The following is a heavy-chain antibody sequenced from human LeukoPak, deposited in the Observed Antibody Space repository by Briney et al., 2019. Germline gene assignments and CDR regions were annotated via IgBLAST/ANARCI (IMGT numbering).Heavy chain of an antibody. J-gene: IGHJ2*01. CDR1: GFTFSSYW. CDR2: INSDGSST. CDR3: ATALGVTYAGWYFDL. V-gene: IGHV3-74*01. D-gene: IGHD2-21*02. Sequence: GGSLRLSCAASGFTFSSYWMHWVRHAPGKGLVWVSRINSDGSSTSYADSVKGRFTISRDNAKNTLYLQMNSLRAEDTAVYYCATALGVTYAGWYFDLWGRGTLVTVSS.